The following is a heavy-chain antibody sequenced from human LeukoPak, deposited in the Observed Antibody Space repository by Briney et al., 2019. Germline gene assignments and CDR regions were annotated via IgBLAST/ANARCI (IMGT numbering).Heavy chain of an antibody. V-gene: IGHV3-74*01. CDR1: GFTFRSYW. CDR3: ARLGGRQLWALGY. CDR2: INSEGSST. D-gene: IGHD5-18*01. J-gene: IGHJ4*02. Sequence: GGSLRLSCAASGFTFRSYWMFWVRQAPGKGLVWVSRINSEGSSTTYADSVKGRFTISRDNAKNTLYLQMNSMRAEDTAVFYCARLGGRQLWALGYWGQGTLVTVSS.